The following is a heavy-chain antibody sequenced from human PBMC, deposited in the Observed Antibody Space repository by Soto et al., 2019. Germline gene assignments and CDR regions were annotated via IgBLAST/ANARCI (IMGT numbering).Heavy chain of an antibody. J-gene: IGHJ4*02. V-gene: IGHV1-46*01. D-gene: IGHD6-13*01. Sequence: AAEVTCKAPGYTFTSYYMRWVRQAHGQGLEWMGIINPSGGSTSYAQKFQGRVTMTRDTSTSTVYMELSSLRSEDTAVYYCARGGPGIAAAGTNYWGQGTLVTVSS. CDR1: GYTFTSYY. CDR3: ARGGPGIAAAGTNY. CDR2: INPSGGST.